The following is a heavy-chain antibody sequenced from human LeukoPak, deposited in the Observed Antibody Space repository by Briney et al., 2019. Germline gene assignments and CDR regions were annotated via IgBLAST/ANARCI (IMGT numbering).Heavy chain of an antibody. CDR1: GGSISSYY. CDR3: ARYCSGGSCYYYGMDV. Sequence: KPSETLSLTCTVSGGSISSYYWSWIRQPPGKGLEWIGYIYYSGSTNYNPSLKSRVTISVDTSKNQFSLKLSSVTAADTAVYYCARYCSGGSCYYYGMDVWGQGTTVTASS. J-gene: IGHJ6*02. D-gene: IGHD2-15*01. V-gene: IGHV4-59*01. CDR2: IYYSGST.